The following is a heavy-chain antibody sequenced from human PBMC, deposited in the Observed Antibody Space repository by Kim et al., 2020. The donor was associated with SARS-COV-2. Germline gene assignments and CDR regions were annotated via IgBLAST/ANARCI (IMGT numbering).Heavy chain of an antibody. D-gene: IGHD1-1*01. V-gene: IGHV3-73*01. J-gene: IGHJ3*02. CDR3: TRIPGTPFAFWDAFDI. Sequence: GGSLRLSCAASGFTFSDSPMHWVRQASGKGLEWVGRIRSKANSYATAYAASVRGRFIISRYDSKNTAYLQMNSLKTEDTAVYYCTRIPGTPFAFWDAFDIWGQGTMVTVSS. CDR1: GFTFSDSP. CDR2: IRSKANSYAT.